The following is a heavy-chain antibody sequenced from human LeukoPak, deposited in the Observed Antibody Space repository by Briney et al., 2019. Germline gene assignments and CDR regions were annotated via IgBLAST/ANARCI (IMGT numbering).Heavy chain of an antibody. CDR2: IYYSGST. Sequence: SETLSLTCTVSGGSISSYYWSWIRQPPGKGLEWIGYIYYSGSTNYNPSLKSRVTISVDTSKNQFSLKLSSVTAADTAVYYCARGGVNYYDSSGYYYGYWGQGTLVTVSS. CDR3: ARGGVNYYDSSGYYYGY. CDR1: GGSISSYY. V-gene: IGHV4-59*01. J-gene: IGHJ4*02. D-gene: IGHD3-22*01.